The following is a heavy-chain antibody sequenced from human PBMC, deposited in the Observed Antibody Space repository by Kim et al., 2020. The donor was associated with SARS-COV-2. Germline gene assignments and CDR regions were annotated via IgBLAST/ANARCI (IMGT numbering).Heavy chain of an antibody. Sequence: SETLSLTCTVSGGSISSGGYYWSWIRQHPGKGLEWIGYIYYSGSTYYNPSLKSRVTISVDTSKNQFSLKLSSVTAADTAVYYCARGCSSTSCRFDYWGQGTLVTVSS. V-gene: IGHV4-31*03. D-gene: IGHD2-2*01. J-gene: IGHJ4*02. CDR2: IYYSGST. CDR1: GGSISSGGYY. CDR3: ARGCSSTSCRFDY.